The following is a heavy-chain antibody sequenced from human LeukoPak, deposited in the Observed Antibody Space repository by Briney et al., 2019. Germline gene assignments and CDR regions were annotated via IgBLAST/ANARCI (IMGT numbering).Heavy chain of an antibody. CDR2: MRYDGSDE. CDR1: GFTFSSYG. V-gene: IGHV3-30*02. Sequence: GGSLRLSCAASGFTFSSYGMHWVRQAPGKGLEWVAFMRYDGSDEHYADSVQGRFTISRDNSYNTLYLQMNSLRAEDTALYYCARDLGLSVGATPFDFWGQGTLVTVSS. CDR3: ARDLGLSVGATPFDF. D-gene: IGHD1-26*01. J-gene: IGHJ4*02.